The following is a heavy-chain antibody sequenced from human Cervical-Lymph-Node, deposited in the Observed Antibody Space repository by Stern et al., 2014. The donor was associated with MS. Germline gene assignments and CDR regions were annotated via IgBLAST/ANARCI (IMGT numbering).Heavy chain of an antibody. CDR3: ASCGGSCSYYYYGMDV. CDR1: GHTFTSFD. CDR2: IHPKSGET. J-gene: IGHJ6*02. V-gene: IGHV1-8*01. D-gene: IGHD2-15*01. Sequence: MQLVESGAEAKTPGASVKASCKASGHTFTSFDMNWERQATGQGLEWRGWIHPKSGETGKAQKFRGRVTLTRNNLIRTAYMVLSSLRSEDTAVYYWASCGGSCSYYYYGMDVWGQGTTVTVSS.